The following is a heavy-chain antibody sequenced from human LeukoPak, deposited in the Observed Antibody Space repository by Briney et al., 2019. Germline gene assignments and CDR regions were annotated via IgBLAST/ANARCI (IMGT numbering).Heavy chain of an antibody. CDR1: GFTFSSYA. CDR3: ARDWPGGHSGYDWWFDP. V-gene: IGHV3-30*04. Sequence: GGSLRLSCAASGFTFSSYAMHWVRQAPGKGLEWVAVISYDGSNKYYADSVKGRFTISRDNSKNTLYLQMNSLRAEDTAVYYCARDWPGGHSGYDWWFDPWGQGTLVTVSS. D-gene: IGHD5-12*01. CDR2: ISYDGSNK. J-gene: IGHJ5*02.